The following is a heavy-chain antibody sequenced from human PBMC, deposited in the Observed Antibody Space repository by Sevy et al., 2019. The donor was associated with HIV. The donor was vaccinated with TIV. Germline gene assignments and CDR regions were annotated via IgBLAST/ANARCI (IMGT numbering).Heavy chain of an antibody. Sequence: GGSLRLSCAASGFTFNRHWMGWVRQAPGKGLEWVSVIYTGGSTYYADSVKGRFTISRDNSKNTLYLQMNSLRVEDTAVYYCARDRGSYRNYIDYWGQGTLVTVSS. CDR3: ARDRGSYRNYIDY. CDR2: IYTGGST. D-gene: IGHD3-10*01. J-gene: IGHJ4*02. CDR1: GFTFNRHW. V-gene: IGHV3-53*01.